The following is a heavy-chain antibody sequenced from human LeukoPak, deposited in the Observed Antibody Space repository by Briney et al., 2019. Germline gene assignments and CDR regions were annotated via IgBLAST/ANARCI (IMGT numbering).Heavy chain of an antibody. CDR1: GFTVSSNY. D-gene: IGHD3-22*01. V-gene: IGHV3-66*01. Sequence: GGSLRLSCAAPGFTVSSNYMSWVRQAPGKGLEWVSVIYSGGSTYYADSVKGRFTISRDNSKNTLYLQMNSLRAEDTAVYYCARVVVAKRGDVWGQGTTVTVSS. CDR3: ARVVVAKRGDV. J-gene: IGHJ6*02. CDR2: IYSGGST.